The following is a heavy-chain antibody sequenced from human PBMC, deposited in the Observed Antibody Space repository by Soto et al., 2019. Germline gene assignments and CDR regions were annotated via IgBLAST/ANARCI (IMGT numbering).Heavy chain of an antibody. CDR3: ARDYDFWSGYPPSYYYGMDV. D-gene: IGHD3-3*01. CDR1: GYTFTSYG. Sequence: ASVKVSCKASGYTFTSYGISWVRQAPGQGLEWMGWISAYNGNTNYAQKLQGRVTMTTDTSTSTAYMELRSPRSDDTAVYYCARDYDFWSGYPPSYYYGMDVWGQGTTVTVSS. J-gene: IGHJ6*02. CDR2: ISAYNGNT. V-gene: IGHV1-18*01.